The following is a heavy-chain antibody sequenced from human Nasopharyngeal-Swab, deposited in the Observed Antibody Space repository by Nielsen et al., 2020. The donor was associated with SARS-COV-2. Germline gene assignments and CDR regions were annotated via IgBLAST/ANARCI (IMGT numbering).Heavy chain of an antibody. CDR3: ARPLSRDSTWTTEANWFDP. J-gene: IGHJ5*02. CDR2: IAHDASNE. D-gene: IGHD6-13*01. V-gene: IGHV3-30*03. CDR1: GFTFSSFG. Sequence: GESLKISCAASGFTFSSFGMHWVRQAPGKGLEWVAFIAHDASNEYYGDSVKGRFSIPRDNSENTVYLQMNSLRAEDTALYHCARPLSRDSTWTTEANWFDPWGQGTLVTVSS.